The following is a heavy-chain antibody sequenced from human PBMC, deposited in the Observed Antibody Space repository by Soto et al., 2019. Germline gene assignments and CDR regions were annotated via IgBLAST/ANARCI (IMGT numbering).Heavy chain of an antibody. V-gene: IGHV3-73*01. D-gene: IGHD2-15*01. J-gene: IGHJ5*02. CDR2: IRSKAKNYAT. CDR1: GFTFTDSA. CDR3: TRLGDIVIKPVNP. Sequence: GGSLRLSCAASGFTFTDSAIHWVRQASGKGLEWVGRIRSKAKNYATAYATSVEGRFTISRDDSKNMAYLQMNSLKTEDTALDYCTRLGDIVIKPVNPWGQGTLVTVSS.